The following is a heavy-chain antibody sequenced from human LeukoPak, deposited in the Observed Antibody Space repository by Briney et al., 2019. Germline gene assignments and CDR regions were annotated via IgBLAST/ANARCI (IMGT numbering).Heavy chain of an antibody. Sequence: PGGSLRLSCAASGFTFSTYALNWVRQAPGKGLEWVSAITGSGGRTNYADSVKGRFTISRDNSKNTLYLQMNSLRAEDTAVYYCAKAAYSSGLWYFDSWGQGILVTVSS. J-gene: IGHJ4*02. CDR3: AKAAYSSGLWYFDS. CDR2: ITGSGGRT. CDR1: GFTFSTYA. D-gene: IGHD6-19*01. V-gene: IGHV3-23*01.